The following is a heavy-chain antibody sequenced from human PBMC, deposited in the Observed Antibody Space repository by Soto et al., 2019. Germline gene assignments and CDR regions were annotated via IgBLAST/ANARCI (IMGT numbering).Heavy chain of an antibody. V-gene: IGHV3-15*01. CDR2: IKSKTDGGTT. CDR3: TTVGGVIIDRDPLDFDY. J-gene: IGHJ4*02. Sequence: GGSLRLSCAASGFTFSNAWMSWVRQAPGKGLEWVGRIKSKTDGGTTDYAAPVKGRFTISRVVSKNTLYLQMNSLKTEDTAVYYCTTVGGVIIDRDPLDFDYWGQGTLVTVSS. CDR1: GFTFSNAW. D-gene: IGHD3-10*01.